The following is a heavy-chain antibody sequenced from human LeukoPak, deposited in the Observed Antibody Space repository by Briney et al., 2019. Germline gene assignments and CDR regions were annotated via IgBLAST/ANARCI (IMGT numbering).Heavy chain of an antibody. CDR2: IYTSGST. CDR3: ARGEGSQGLSYYYYGMDV. CDR1: GGFISSGSYY. J-gene: IGHJ6*02. Sequence: PSETLSLTCTVSGGFISSGSYYWSWIRQPAGKGLEWIGRIYTSGSTNYNPSLKSRVTISVDTSKNQFSLKLSSVTAADTAVYYCARGEGSQGLSYYYYGMDVWGQGTTVTVSS. V-gene: IGHV4-61*02. D-gene: IGHD1-26*01.